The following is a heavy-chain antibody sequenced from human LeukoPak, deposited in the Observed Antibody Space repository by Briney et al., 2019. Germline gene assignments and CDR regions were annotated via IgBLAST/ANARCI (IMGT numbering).Heavy chain of an antibody. V-gene: IGHV3-30*18. CDR3: AKGGTSVTRYVDY. D-gene: IGHD4-17*01. CDR1: GFTFSSYS. CDR2: LSYDGTNT. J-gene: IGHJ4*02. Sequence: GRSLRLSCAASGFTFSSYSMQWVRQTPGKGLEWVGILSYDGTNTYYGESVKGRFTISRDNSQNTVYLQMNSLRAEDTAVYYCAKGGTSVTRYVDYWGQGTLVTVSS.